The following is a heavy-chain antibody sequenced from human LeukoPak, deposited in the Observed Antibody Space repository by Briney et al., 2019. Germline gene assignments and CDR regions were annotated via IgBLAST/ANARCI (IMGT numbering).Heavy chain of an antibody. Sequence: ASVKVSCKASGYTFTSYGIRWVRQAPGQGLEWMGWISAYNGNTNYAQKLQGRVTMTTDTSTSTAYMELRSLRSDDTAVYYCARDRDVDTAMVGDYWGQGTLVTVSS. CDR3: ARDRDVDTAMVGDY. V-gene: IGHV1-18*01. D-gene: IGHD5-18*01. CDR1: GYTFTSYG. CDR2: ISAYNGNT. J-gene: IGHJ4*02.